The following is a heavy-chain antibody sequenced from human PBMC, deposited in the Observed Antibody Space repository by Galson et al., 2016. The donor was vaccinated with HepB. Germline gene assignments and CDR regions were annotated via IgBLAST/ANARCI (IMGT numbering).Heavy chain of an antibody. V-gene: IGHV1-3*01. CDR1: GYTFTSSA. CDR3: ARDWGFLGGVTQNWFDP. Sequence: SVKVSCKASGYTFTSSAIHWLRQAPGHRLEWMGWINAANGDTKYAQKFQGRVTLTTDTSTSTVHMELRSLRPDDTAIYYCARDWGFLGGVTQNWFDPWGQGTLVTVSS. CDR2: INAANGDT. J-gene: IGHJ5*02. D-gene: IGHD3-16*01.